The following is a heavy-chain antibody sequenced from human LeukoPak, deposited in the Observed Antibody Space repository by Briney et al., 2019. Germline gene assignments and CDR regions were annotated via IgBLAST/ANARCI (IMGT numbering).Heavy chain of an antibody. J-gene: IGHJ4*02. CDR3: ARLDEAFDN. D-gene: IGHD5-24*01. Sequence: GGSLRLSCTASGFSFSRYWLSWVRQAPGKGLEWVANIKFDGNEKYYVDSVKGRFTISRDNARNSLYLQMNSLRAEDTAIYYCARLDEAFDNWGQGTLVTVSS. CDR1: GFSFSRYW. V-gene: IGHV3-7*01. CDR2: IKFDGNEK.